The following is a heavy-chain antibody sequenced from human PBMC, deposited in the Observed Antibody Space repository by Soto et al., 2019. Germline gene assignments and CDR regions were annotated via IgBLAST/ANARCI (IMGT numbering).Heavy chain of an antibody. CDR1: GGTFSSYT. J-gene: IGHJ6*03. D-gene: IGHD6-13*01. Sequence: GASVTVSCKASGGTFSSYTMSWARQAPGQGLEWMGRIIPILGIANYAQKFQGRVTITADKSTSTAYMELSSLRSEDTAVYYCAREPSAAGTKAYYYYYYYYMDVWGKGTTVTVSS. V-gene: IGHV1-69*04. CDR2: IIPILGIA. CDR3: AREPSAAGTKAYYYYYYYYMDV.